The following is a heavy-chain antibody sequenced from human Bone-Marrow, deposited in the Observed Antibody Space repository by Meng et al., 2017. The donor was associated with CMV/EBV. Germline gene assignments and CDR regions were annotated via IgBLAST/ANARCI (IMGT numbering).Heavy chain of an antibody. J-gene: IGHJ4*02. CDR1: GDTFSSHG. CDR2: VTPIFGTV. CDR3: ARDRGYYDSGSYYYLDFDY. Sequence: SVKVSCKASGDTFSSHGINWVRQAPGQGLEWMGGVTPIFGTVNYAQKFQGRVTVTTDKSTRTVYMELSSLRSEDTAVYYCARDRGYYDSGSYYYLDFDYWGQGTLVTVSS. D-gene: IGHD3-22*01. V-gene: IGHV1-69*05.